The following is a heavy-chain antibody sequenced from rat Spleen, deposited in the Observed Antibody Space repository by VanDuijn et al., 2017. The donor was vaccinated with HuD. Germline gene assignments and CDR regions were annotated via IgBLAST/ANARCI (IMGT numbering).Heavy chain of an antibody. CDR2: INYSGTT. Sequence: EVQLQESGPGLVKPSQSLSLTCSVTGYSITSNYWGWIRKFPGNKMEWIGHINYSGTTNYNPSLKSRISITRDTSKNQFFLQLNAVNTEDKATYYCARSPNYGGYSGGYYFDYWGQGVMVTVSS. CDR1: GYSITSNY. D-gene: IGHD1-11*01. V-gene: IGHV3-1*01. J-gene: IGHJ2*01. CDR3: ARSPNYGGYSGGYYFDY.